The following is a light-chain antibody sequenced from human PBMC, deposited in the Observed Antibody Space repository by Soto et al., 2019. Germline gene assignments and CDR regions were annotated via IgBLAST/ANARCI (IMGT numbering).Light chain of an antibody. CDR1: QSVTGTY. Sequence: EIVLTQSPGTLSLSPGESTTLSCRASQSVTGTYLAWYQQRLGQAPRLLIYGASSRATGIPDRFSGSGSGTDFTLTISRLEPEDFAVYYCQQYGSLPFTFGPGTKVDIK. CDR2: GAS. V-gene: IGKV3-20*01. CDR3: QQYGSLPFT. J-gene: IGKJ3*01.